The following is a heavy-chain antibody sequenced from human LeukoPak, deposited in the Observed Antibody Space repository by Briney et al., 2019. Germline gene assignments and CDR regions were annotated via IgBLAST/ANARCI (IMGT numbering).Heavy chain of an antibody. CDR1: GYSFSDDW. CDR3: ARRGCIGGTCYGY. Sequence: GESLKISCKGSGYSFSDDWIGWVRQMPGKGLEWMGIIYPADSDTKYSPYFQGQVTISADKSISTAYLQWNSLGASDTAMYYCARRGCIGGTCYGYWGQGTLVTVSS. CDR2: IYPADSDT. V-gene: IGHV5-51*01. D-gene: IGHD2-15*01. J-gene: IGHJ4*02.